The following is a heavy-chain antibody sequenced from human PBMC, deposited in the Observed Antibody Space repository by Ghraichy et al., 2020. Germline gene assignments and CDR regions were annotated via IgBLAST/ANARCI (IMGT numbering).Heavy chain of an antibody. V-gene: IGHV3-48*02. CDR3: AGNYGSGSYDYYYGMDV. J-gene: IGHJ6*02. D-gene: IGHD3-10*01. CDR1: GFTFSSYS. Sequence: GGSLRLSCAASGFTFSSYSMNWVRQAPGKGLEWVSHITSGSSAIYYADSVKGQFTISRDNAKNSLYLDMNSLRDEDTAVYYCAGNYGSGSYDYYYGMDVWGQGTTVTVSS. CDR2: ITSGSSAI.